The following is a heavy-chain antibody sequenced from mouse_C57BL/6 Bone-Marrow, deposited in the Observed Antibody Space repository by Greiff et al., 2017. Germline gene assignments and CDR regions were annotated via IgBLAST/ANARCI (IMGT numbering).Heavy chain of an antibody. CDR3: ARHRYGSSSWYFYV. V-gene: IGHV5-6*01. CDR1: GFTFSSYG. CDR2: ISSGGSYT. D-gene: IGHD1-1*01. Sequence: EVHLVESGGDLVKPGGSLKLSCAASGFTFSSYGMSWVRQTPDKRLEWVATISSGGSYTYYPDGVKGRFTISRDNAKNTLYLQMSSLKSEDTAMYYCARHRYGSSSWYFYVWGTGTTVTVSS. J-gene: IGHJ1*03.